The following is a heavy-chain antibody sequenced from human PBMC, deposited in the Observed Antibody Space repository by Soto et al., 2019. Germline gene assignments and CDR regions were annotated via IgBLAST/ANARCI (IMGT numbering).Heavy chain of an antibody. J-gene: IGHJ6*02. CDR1: GFTFSSYA. CDR2: VSAGGDMT. CDR3: ARGDRGGSGSPASYYYSGLDV. V-gene: IGHV3-23*01. Sequence: DVQVLESGGDLVQPGGSLRLSCAASGFTFSSYAMSWVRQAPGKGLEWVSSVSAGGDMTYYSDSVKGRFTISRDNSNSALFLQMNSLRIEDTGLYYCARGDRGGSGSPASYYYSGLDVWGQGTTVTVS. D-gene: IGHD3-10*01.